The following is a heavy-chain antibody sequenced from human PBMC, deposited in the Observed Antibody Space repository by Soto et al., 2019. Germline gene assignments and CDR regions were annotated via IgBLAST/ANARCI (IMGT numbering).Heavy chain of an antibody. CDR3: AREGLICPDY. V-gene: IGHV3-48*03. CDR2: ISSSGSTI. Sequence: HPGGSLRLSCAASGFTFSSYEMNWVRQAPGKGLEWVSYISSSGSTIYYADSVKGRFTISRDNAKNSLYLQMNSLRAEDTAVYYCAREGLICPDYWGQGTLVTVSS. J-gene: IGHJ4*02. D-gene: IGHD3-16*01. CDR1: GFTFSSYE.